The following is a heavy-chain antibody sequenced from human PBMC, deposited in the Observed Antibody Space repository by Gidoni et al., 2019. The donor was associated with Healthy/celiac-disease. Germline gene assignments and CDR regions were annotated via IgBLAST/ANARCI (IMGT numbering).Heavy chain of an antibody. CDR2: IWYYGSNK. V-gene: IGHV3-30*02. CDR1: GFTFSSYG. CDR3: AKAGDYGSDFDY. D-gene: IGHD4-17*01. J-gene: IGHJ4*02. Sequence: QVQLVDSVGGVVQPGGSLRLSCAASGFTFSSYGMHWVRQAPGKGLEWVAFIWYYGSNKYYADSVKGRFTISRDNSKNTLYLKMNSLRAEDTAVYYCAKAGDYGSDFDYWGQGTLVTVSS.